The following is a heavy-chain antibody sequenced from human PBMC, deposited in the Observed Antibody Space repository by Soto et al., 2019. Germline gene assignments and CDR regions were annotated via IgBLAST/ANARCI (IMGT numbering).Heavy chain of an antibody. J-gene: IGHJ6*02. V-gene: IGHV3-48*02. CDR3: ARVIYGGWSTIKDYYYYAMDV. D-gene: IGHD5-12*01. Sequence: PGGSLRLSCSASGFSLSTYDMNWVRQAPCKGLEWVSYISGGSSRIFYADSVKGRFTISRDNAKNSLYLQMNSLRDEDTGVYYCARVIYGGWSTIKDYYYYAMDVWGQGTTVTVSS. CDR1: GFSLSTYD. CDR2: ISGGSSRI.